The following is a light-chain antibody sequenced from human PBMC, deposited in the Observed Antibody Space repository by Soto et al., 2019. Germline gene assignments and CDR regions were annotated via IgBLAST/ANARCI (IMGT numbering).Light chain of an antibody. Sequence: EIVLTQSPATLSLSPGERATLSCRASQSVSSYLAWYQQKPGQAPRLLIYDASNRATGIPARFSGSGSGTDVTLTISSLEPEDFAVYYCHQRTNWPITFGQGTRLEIK. CDR1: QSVSSY. V-gene: IGKV3-11*01. CDR3: HQRTNWPIT. J-gene: IGKJ5*01. CDR2: DAS.